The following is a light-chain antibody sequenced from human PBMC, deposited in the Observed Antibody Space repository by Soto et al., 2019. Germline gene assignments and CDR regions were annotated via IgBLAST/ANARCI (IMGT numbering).Light chain of an antibody. V-gene: IGLV2-8*01. CDR2: EVS. Sequence: QSALTQPPSASGSPGQSVTISCTGTSSDVGAYYSVSWYQQHPGKAPKLLIYEVSKWPSGVPDRFSGSKSGNTASLTVSGLQAEDEADYYCSSYAGSNNVVFGGGTQLTVL. CDR1: SSDVGAYYS. CDR3: SSYAGSNNVV. J-gene: IGLJ3*02.